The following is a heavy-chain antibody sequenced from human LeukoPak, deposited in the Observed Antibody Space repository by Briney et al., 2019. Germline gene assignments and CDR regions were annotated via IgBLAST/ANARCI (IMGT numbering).Heavy chain of an antibody. D-gene: IGHD3-10*01. Sequence: SETLSLTCAVYGGSFSGYYWSWIRQPPGKGLEWIGEINHSGSTNYNPSLKSRVTISVDTSENQFSLKLSSVTAADTAVYYCAREYYYGSGSYYIPLPFDYWGQGTLVTVSS. CDR1: GGSFSGYY. J-gene: IGHJ4*02. V-gene: IGHV4-34*01. CDR2: INHSGST. CDR3: AREYYYGSGSYYIPLPFDY.